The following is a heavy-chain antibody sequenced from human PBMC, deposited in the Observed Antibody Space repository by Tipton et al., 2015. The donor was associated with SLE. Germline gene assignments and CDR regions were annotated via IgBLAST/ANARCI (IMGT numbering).Heavy chain of an antibody. CDR2: IYYSGST. J-gene: IGHJ3*02. D-gene: IGHD5-18*01. Sequence: TLSLTCTVSGGSISPHYWTWIRQPPGRGLEWIGSIYYSGSTYYNPSLKSRVTISVDTSKNQFSLKLSSVTAADTALYYCARPYSYDRRDAFHIWGQGTMVTVSS. CDR3: ARPYSYDRRDAFHI. CDR1: GGSISPHY. V-gene: IGHV4-59*05.